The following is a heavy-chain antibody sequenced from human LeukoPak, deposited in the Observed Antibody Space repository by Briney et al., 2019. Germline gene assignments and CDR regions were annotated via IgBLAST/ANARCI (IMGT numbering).Heavy chain of an antibody. Sequence: AGGSLRLSCAASGFTFSSYWMSWVRQAPGKGLEWVANIKQDGSEKYYVDAVKGRFTISSDNAKKSLYLPMNSLRAEDTAVYYCAIAKDLTALPLYDFWSGYPGYYMDVWGKGTTVTVSS. D-gene: IGHD3-3*01. CDR1: GFTFSSYW. V-gene: IGHV3-7*01. CDR3: AIAKDLTALPLYDFWSGYPGYYMDV. CDR2: IKQDGSEK. J-gene: IGHJ6*03.